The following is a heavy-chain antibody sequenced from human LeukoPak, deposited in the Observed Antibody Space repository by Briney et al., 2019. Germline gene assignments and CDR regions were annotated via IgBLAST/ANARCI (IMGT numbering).Heavy chain of an antibody. J-gene: IGHJ4*02. CDR2: IYYSGST. D-gene: IGHD3-3*01. Sequence: PSETLSLTCTVSGGSISSGDYYWSWIRQPPGKGLEWIGYIYYSGSTNYNPSLKSRVTISVDTSKNQFSLKLSSVTAADTAVYYCARGLGFLEWSLDYWGQGTLVTVSS. CDR1: GGSISSGDYY. CDR3: ARGLGFLEWSLDY. V-gene: IGHV4-61*08.